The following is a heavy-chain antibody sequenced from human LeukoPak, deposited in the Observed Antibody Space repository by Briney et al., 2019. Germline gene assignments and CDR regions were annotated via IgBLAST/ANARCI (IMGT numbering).Heavy chain of an antibody. CDR3: ARAPREWLLGYHFEY. Sequence: GGSLRLSCAASGFTFSGYWMSWVRQAPGKGLEWVANIKHDESEKYYVDSVKGRFAISRDNGKNSLYLQMNSLRVEDMAVYYCARAPREWLLGYHFEYWGQGTLVTVSS. D-gene: IGHD3-3*01. CDR1: GFTFSGYW. J-gene: IGHJ4*02. CDR2: IKHDESEK. V-gene: IGHV3-7*01.